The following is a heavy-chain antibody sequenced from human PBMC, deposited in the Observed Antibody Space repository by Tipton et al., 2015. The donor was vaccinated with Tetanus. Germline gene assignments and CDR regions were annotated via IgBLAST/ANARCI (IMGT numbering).Heavy chain of an antibody. J-gene: IGHJ4*02. Sequence: GLVKPSETLSLTCTVSGASIGSISYYWSWIRQPPGKGLEWIGYIYFTGTTYYNPSLESRLTISIDTSKNQFSLELTSVTAADTAVYYCAREVPAAGHFDSWGQRTLVTVSS. V-gene: IGHV4-30-4*01. D-gene: IGHD2-2*01. CDR2: IYFTGTT. CDR1: GASIGSISYY. CDR3: AREVPAAGHFDS.